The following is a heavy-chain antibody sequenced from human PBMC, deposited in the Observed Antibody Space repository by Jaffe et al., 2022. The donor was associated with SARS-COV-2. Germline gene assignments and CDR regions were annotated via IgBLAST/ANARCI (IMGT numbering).Heavy chain of an antibody. V-gene: IGHV4-31*03. CDR3: AGDNGASGIGSFDY. CDR2: MDYSGTT. D-gene: IGHD3-10*01. J-gene: IGHJ4*02. CDR1: GASINSGGYF. Sequence: QVQLQESGPGLVKPSQTLSLTCTVSGASINSGGYFWNWIRQHPGKGLEWIGYMDYSGTTHYNPSLNSRVSISVDTSKNQFSLNLNSVTAADTAVYYCAGDNGASGIGSFDYWGQGTLVTVSS.